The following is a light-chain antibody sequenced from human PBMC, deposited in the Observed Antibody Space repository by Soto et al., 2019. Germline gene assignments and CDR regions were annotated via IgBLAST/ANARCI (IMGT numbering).Light chain of an antibody. CDR1: SSDVGGYNY. CDR2: EVT. Sequence: QSALTQPASVSGSPGQSITISCTGTSSDVGGYNYVSWYQQHPGKAPKLMIYEVTNRPSGVSNRFSGSKSGNTASLTISGLQAEDEAVYYCSSYTGSSTPVLFGGGTKLTVL. J-gene: IGLJ2*01. V-gene: IGLV2-14*01. CDR3: SSYTGSSTPVL.